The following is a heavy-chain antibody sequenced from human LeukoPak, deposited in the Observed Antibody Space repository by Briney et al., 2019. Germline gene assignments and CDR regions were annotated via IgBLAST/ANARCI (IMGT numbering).Heavy chain of an antibody. Sequence: SVKVSCKASGGTFSSYAISWVRQAPGQGLEWVGGIIPIFGTANYAQKFQGRVTITTDESTSTAYMALSSLRSEDTAVYYCASEDYGSGEGTFDYWGQGTLVTVSS. CDR3: ASEDYGSGEGTFDY. J-gene: IGHJ4*02. D-gene: IGHD3-10*01. CDR2: IIPIFGTA. V-gene: IGHV1-69*05. CDR1: GGTFSSYA.